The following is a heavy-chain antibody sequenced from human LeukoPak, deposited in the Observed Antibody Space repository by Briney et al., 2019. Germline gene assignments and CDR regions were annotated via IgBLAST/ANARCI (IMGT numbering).Heavy chain of an antibody. J-gene: IGHJ4*02. Sequence: SETLSLTCTVSGNSISSGDNYWSWIRQPPGKGLEWIGYIYTGGATNYNPSLKSRVAISVDSSKNQFSLQMGSVIAADSAVYFCAIHPYFYDAELEYFDSWGQGTLVTVSS. D-gene: IGHD3-22*01. CDR2: IYTGGAT. CDR1: GNSISSGDNY. V-gene: IGHV4-61*08. CDR3: AIHPYFYDAELEYFDS.